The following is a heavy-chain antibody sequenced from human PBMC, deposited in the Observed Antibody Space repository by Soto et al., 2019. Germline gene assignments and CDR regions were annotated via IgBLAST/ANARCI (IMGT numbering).Heavy chain of an antibody. Sequence: QLQLQESGPGLVKPSETLSLTCTVSGGSISSSSYYWGWIRQPPGKGLEWIGSIYYSGSTYYNPSLKSRVTISVDTSKNQFSLKLSSVTAADTAVYYCARHVIIEHIEDYWGQGTLVTVSS. CDR2: IYYSGST. CDR3: ARHVIIEHIEDY. V-gene: IGHV4-39*01. J-gene: IGHJ4*02. CDR1: GGSISSSSYY. D-gene: IGHD2-21*01.